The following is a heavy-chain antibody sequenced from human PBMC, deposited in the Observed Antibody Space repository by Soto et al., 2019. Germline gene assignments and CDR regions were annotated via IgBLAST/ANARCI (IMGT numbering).Heavy chain of an antibody. CDR3: AKRLSDWNYKGAFDY. Sequence: VGSLRLSCAASGFTFSSYGMHWVRQAPGKGLEWVAVISYDGSNKYYADSVKGRFTISRDNSKNTLYLQMNSLRAEDTAVYYCAKRLSDWNYKGAFDYWGQGTLVTVSS. CDR1: GFTFSSYG. V-gene: IGHV3-30*18. J-gene: IGHJ4*02. D-gene: IGHD1-7*01. CDR2: ISYDGSNK.